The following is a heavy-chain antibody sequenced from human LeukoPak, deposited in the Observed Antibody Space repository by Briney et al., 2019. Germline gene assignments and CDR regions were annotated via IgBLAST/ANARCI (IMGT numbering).Heavy chain of an antibody. J-gene: IGHJ4*02. D-gene: IGHD3-9*01. CDR2: ISGSGGIT. CDR3: AKDHTPIPTSIYFDY. CDR1: GFTFSSYA. Sequence: GGSLRLSCAASGFTFSSYAMSWVRQAPGKGLEWVSAISGSGGITYYADSVRGLFTISRDNSKNTLFLQMNSLRAEDTAVYYSAKDHTPIPTSIYFDYWGQGTLVTVSS. V-gene: IGHV3-23*01.